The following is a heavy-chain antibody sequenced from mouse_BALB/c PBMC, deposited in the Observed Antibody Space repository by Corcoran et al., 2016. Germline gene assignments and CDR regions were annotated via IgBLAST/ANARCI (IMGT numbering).Heavy chain of an antibody. J-gene: IGHJ3*01. Sequence: EVQLQQSGPELVKPGASVKMSCKASGYTFTSYVMHWVKQKPGQGLEWIGYINPYNDGTKYNEKFKGKATLTSDKSSSTAYMELSSLTSEDSAVYYCAGSSGYPSFAYWGQGTLVTVSA. D-gene: IGHD3-1*01. V-gene: IGHV1S136*01. CDR2: INPYNDGT. CDR1: GYTFTSYV. CDR3: AGSSGYPSFAY.